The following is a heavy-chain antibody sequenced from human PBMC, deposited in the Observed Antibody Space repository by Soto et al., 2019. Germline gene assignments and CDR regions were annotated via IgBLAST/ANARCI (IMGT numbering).Heavy chain of an antibody. D-gene: IGHD1-26*01. V-gene: IGHV4-39*01. CDR3: PRPGVGATALSFDN. CDR1: GGYISSGNYY. J-gene: IGHJ4*02. Sequence: QLQLQESGPGLVKPSETLSLTCTVSGGYISSGNYYWGWIRQPPGKGLEWIGSIYYSGTTYYNPSLKSRVTISVDTSKNQFSLKLSSVTAADTAVYYCPRPGVGATALSFDNWGQGTLVTVSS. CDR2: IYYSGTT.